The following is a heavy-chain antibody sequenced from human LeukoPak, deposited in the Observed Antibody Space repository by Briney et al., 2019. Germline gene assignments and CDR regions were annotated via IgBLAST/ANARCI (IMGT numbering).Heavy chain of an antibody. CDR2: ITNSSTYI. Sequence: GGSLRLSCAASGFTFSSYSMNWVRQAPGKGLEWVSCITNSSTYIYYAGSVKGRFTISRDNAKNSLYLQMNSLRAEDTAVYYCARISLPLAEDAFDIWGQGTMVTVSS. CDR3: ARISLPLAEDAFDI. V-gene: IGHV3-21*01. CDR1: GFTFSSYS. D-gene: IGHD5-12*01. J-gene: IGHJ3*02.